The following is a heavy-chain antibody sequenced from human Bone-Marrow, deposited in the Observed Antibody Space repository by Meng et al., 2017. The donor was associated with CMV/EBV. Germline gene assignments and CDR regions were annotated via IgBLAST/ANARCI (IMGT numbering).Heavy chain of an antibody. CDR3: ASAVVPAATYYYYGMDV. CDR1: GFTFSSYV. V-gene: IGHV3-23*01. J-gene: IGHJ6*02. CDR2: ITAGSDAT. Sequence: GESLKISCVASGFTFSSYVMSWVRQAPGQGLEWVSAITAGSDATYYADSVKGRFTTSRDNAKNTLYLQMNSLRAEDTAVYYCASAVVPAATYYYYGMDVWGQGTTVTVSS. D-gene: IGHD2-2*01.